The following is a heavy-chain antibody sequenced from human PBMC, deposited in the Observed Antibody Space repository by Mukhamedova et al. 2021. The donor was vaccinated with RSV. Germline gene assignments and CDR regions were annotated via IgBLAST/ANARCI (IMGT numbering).Heavy chain of an antibody. Sequence: TSGSTNYHPSLESRVTISGDTSKNQLSLKLNSVTAADTAVYFCARGRNYYDSSGYYKALDSWGKGTLVTVTS. CDR2: TSGST. V-gene: IGHV4-4*07. CDR3: ARGRNYYDSSGYYKALDS. D-gene: IGHD3-22*01. J-gene: IGHJ4*02.